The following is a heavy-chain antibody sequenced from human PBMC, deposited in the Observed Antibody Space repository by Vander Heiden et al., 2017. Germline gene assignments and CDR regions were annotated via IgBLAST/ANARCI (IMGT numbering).Heavy chain of an antibody. CDR3: AKGFWSYYSYYGMDV. CDR2: ISWNSGSR. D-gene: IGHD3-3*01. Sequence: EVQLVVSVGGLVQPGGSLRPSCAASGFTFDDYAMHWVRQAPGKGREWVAGISWNSGSRGYADAVKGRFTISRDNAKNSLYLQMNSLRAEDTALYYCAKGFWSYYSYYGMDVWGQGTTVTVSS. V-gene: IGHV3-9*01. CDR1: GFTFDDYA. J-gene: IGHJ6*02.